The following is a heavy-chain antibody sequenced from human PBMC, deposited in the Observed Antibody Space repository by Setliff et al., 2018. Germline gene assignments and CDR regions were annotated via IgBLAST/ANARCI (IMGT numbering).Heavy chain of an antibody. J-gene: IGHJ3*02. CDR3: ARDPEGGEFDI. V-gene: IGHV3-23*01. CDR2: ISGSFATT. CDR1: GFSFSNFA. Sequence: SLRLSCIAPGFSFSNFAMSWVRQAPGKGLEWVSGISGSFATTHHADSVRGRLTISRDNPKNTVYLQMNSLGAEDTAVYYCARDPEGGEFDIWGQGTLVTVSS. D-gene: IGHD2-21*01.